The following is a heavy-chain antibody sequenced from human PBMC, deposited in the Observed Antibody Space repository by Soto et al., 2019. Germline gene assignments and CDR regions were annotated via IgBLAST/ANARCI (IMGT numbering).Heavy chain of an antibody. J-gene: IGHJ3*02. Sequence: SVKVSCKASGGTFSSYAISCVRQSPVQWLDWMGGIIPIFGTANYAQKFQGRVTITADESTSTAYMELSSLRSEDTAVYYCAREEVNGYCSGGSCYYDAFDIWGQGTMVTVSS. D-gene: IGHD2-15*01. CDR2: IIPIFGTA. V-gene: IGHV1-69*13. CDR1: GGTFSSYA. CDR3: AREEVNGYCSGGSCYYDAFDI.